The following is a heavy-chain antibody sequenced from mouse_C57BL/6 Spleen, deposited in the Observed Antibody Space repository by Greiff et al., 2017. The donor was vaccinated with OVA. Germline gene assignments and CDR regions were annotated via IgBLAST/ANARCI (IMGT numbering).Heavy chain of an antibody. CDR2: INPNNGGT. J-gene: IGHJ3*01. CDR1: GYTFTDYY. D-gene: IGHD1-1*01. V-gene: IGHV1-26*01. Sequence: EVQLQQSGPELVKPGASVKISCKASGYTFTDYYMNWVKQSHGKSLEWIGDINPNNGGTSYNQKFKGKATLTVDKSSSTAYMELRSLTSEDSAVYYCARMGPHYYGSSPWFAYWGQGTLVTVSA. CDR3: ARMGPHYYGSSPWFAY.